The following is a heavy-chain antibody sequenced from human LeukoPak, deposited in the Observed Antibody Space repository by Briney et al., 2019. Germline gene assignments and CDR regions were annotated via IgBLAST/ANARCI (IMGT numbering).Heavy chain of an antibody. CDR2: IYYSGST. D-gene: IGHD5-24*01. Sequence: SETLSLTCTVSGGSISSYYWSWIRQPPGKGLEWIGYIYYSGSTNYNPSLKSRVTISVDTSKNQFSLKLSSVTAADTAVYYCARQGRDGYNLLGYWGQGTLVTVSS. J-gene: IGHJ4*02. V-gene: IGHV4-59*08. CDR1: GGSISSYY. CDR3: ARQGRDGYNLLGY.